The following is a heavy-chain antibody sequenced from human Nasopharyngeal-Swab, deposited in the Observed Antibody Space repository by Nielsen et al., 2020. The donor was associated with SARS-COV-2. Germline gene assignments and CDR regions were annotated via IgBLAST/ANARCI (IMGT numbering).Heavy chain of an antibody. CDR2: TYYRSKWYN. D-gene: IGHD6-13*01. CDR3: ARDGIAAAGYYYYYYGMDV. J-gene: IGHJ6*02. Sequence: WIRQSPSRGLEWLGRTYYRSKWYNDYAVSVKSRITINPDKSKNQFSLQLNSVTPEDTAVYYCARDGIAAAGYYYYYYGMDVWGQGTTVTVSS. V-gene: IGHV6-1*01.